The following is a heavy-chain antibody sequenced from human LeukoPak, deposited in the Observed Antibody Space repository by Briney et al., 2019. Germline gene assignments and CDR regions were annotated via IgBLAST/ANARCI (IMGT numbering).Heavy chain of an antibody. D-gene: IGHD2-2*02. J-gene: IGHJ4*02. CDR3: ATYCSSTSCYSPEG. V-gene: IGHV1-24*01. Sequence: ASVKVSCKVSGCTLTELSLHWVRQAPGKGLEWMGGFDPEDGETIYAQKFQGRVTMTEDTSTDTAYMELSSLRSEDTAVYYCATYCSSTSCYSPEGWGQGTLVTVSS. CDR2: FDPEDGET. CDR1: GCTLTELS.